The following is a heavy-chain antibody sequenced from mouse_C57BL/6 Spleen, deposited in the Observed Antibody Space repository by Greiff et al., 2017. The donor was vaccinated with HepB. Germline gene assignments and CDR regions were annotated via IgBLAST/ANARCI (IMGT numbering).Heavy chain of an antibody. CDR2: IDPSDSYT. Sequence: VQLQQPGAELVKPGASVKLSCKASGYTFTSYWMQWVKQRPGQGLEWIGEIDPSDSYTNYNQKFKGKATLTVDTSSSTAYMQLSSLTYEDSAVYECAREGLRRDYYAMDYWGQGTSFTVSS. V-gene: IGHV1-50*01. CDR3: AREGLRRDYYAMDY. CDR1: GYTFTSYW. J-gene: IGHJ4*01. D-gene: IGHD2-4*01.